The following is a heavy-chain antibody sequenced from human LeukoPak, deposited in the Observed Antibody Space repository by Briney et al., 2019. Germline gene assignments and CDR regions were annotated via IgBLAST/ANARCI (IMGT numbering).Heavy chain of an antibody. CDR1: GFTVSSNY. V-gene: IGHV3-66*01. J-gene: IGHJ4*02. CDR3: ARAGHCTNGICYTADFDY. D-gene: IGHD2-8*01. CDR2: IYSGGST. Sequence: GGSLRLSCAASGFTVSSNYMSWVRQAPGKGLEWVSVIYSGGSTYYADSVKGRFTISRDNSKNTLYLQMNSLRAEDTAAYYCARAGHCTNGICYTADFDYWGQGTLVTVS.